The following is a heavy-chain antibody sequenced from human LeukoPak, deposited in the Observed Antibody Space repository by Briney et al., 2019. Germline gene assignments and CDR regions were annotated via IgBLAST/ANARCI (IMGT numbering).Heavy chain of an antibody. Sequence: PSETLSLTCAVYGGSFSGYYWSWIRQPPGKGLEWIGEINHSGSTNYNPSLKSRVTISVDTSKNQFSLKLSSVTAADTAVYYCARGHKRDRSSSSWYWVLWNWFDPWGQGTLVTVSS. V-gene: IGHV4-34*01. D-gene: IGHD6-13*01. CDR3: ARGHKRDRSSSSWYWVLWNWFDP. CDR2: INHSGST. CDR1: GGSFSGYY. J-gene: IGHJ5*02.